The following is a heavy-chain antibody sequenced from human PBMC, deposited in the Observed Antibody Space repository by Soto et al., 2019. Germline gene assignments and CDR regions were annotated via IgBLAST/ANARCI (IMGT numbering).Heavy chain of an antibody. J-gene: IGHJ5*02. V-gene: IGHV4-34*01. CDR1: GGSFSGYY. CDR2: INHSGST. D-gene: IGHD4-17*01. CDR3: ARSWYGDYIWFDP. Sequence: SETLSLTCAVYGGSFSGYYWSWIRQPPGKGLEWIGEINHSGSTNYNPSLKSRVTISVDTSKNQFSLKLSSVTAADTAVYYCARSWYGDYIWFDPWGQGTLVPISS.